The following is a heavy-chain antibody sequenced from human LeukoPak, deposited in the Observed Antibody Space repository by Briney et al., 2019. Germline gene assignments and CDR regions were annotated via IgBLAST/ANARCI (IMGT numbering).Heavy chain of an antibody. V-gene: IGHV3-74*01. J-gene: IGHJ6*03. CDR1: GFTFSNYW. D-gene: IGHD1-26*01. CDR3: ARVSSGSYFGYYYYYMDV. Sequence: PGGSLRLSCAASGFTFSNYWMHWVRQAPGKGLVWVSRINSDGSSTSYADSVKGRFTISRDNAKNTLYLQMNSLRAEDTVVYYCARVSSGSYFGYYYYYMDVWGKGTTVTVSS. CDR2: INSDGSST.